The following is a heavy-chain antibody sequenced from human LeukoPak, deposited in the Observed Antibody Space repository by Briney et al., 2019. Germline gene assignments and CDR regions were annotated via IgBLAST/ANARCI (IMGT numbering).Heavy chain of an antibody. CDR3: TRTNYGDYNWFDP. CDR1: GGAVSSGSYY. CDR2: IHYSGST. D-gene: IGHD4-17*01. J-gene: IGHJ5*02. V-gene: IGHV4-61*01. Sequence: SETLSLTCTVSGGAVSSGSYYWSWIRQPPGQGLEWIGYIHYSGSTKYNPSLKSRVTMSVDTYKNQFSLKVTSVTAADTAIYYCTRTNYGDYNWFDPWGQGTLVTVSS.